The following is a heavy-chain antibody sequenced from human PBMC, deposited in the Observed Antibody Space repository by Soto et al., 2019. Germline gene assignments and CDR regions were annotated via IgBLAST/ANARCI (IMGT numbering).Heavy chain of an antibody. D-gene: IGHD3-10*01. CDR3: ARDQVGEVLKGSGMDV. CDR2: IYYSGET. V-gene: IGHV4-59*01. Sequence: QVQLQESGPGLVKPSETLSLTCTVSGDSISRYYWSWIRLSPGNGLELIVYIYYSGETNYNPSVKNRVTISVDRTKNQFSLKLSSVTAADTAVYYCARDQVGEVLKGSGMDVWGQGTTVTVSS. CDR1: GDSISRYY. J-gene: IGHJ6*02.